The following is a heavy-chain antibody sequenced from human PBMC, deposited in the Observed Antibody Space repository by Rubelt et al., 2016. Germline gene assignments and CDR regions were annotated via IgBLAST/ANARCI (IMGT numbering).Heavy chain of an antibody. J-gene: IGHJ6*02. D-gene: IGHD2-2*01. CDR3: ALRCSSTSCPSYYYYGMDV. CDR2: IYYSGST. Sequence: RQPPGKGLEWIGYIYYSGSTNYNPSLKSRVTISVDTSKNQFSLKLSSVTAADTAVYYCALRCSSTSCPSYYYYGMDVWGQGTTVAVSS. V-gene: IGHV4-59*08.